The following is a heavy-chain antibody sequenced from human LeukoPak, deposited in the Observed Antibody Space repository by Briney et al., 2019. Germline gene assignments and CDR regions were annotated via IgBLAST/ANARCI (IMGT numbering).Heavy chain of an antibody. CDR1: GYAFTSYY. J-gene: IGHJ3*02. Sequence: ASVKVSCKASGYAFTSYYMHWVRQAPGQGLEGMGIINPSGGSTSYAQKFQGRVTMTRDTSTSTVYMELSSLRSEDTAVYYCARGLAVAGRDSKDAFDIWGQGTMVTVSS. V-gene: IGHV1-46*01. CDR2: INPSGGST. D-gene: IGHD6-19*01. CDR3: ARGLAVAGRDSKDAFDI.